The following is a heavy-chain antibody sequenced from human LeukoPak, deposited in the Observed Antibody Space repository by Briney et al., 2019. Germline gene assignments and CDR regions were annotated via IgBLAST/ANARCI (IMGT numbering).Heavy chain of an antibody. V-gene: IGHV2-70*11. Sequence: SGPTLVNPTQTLTLTCTFSGFSLSTSGMCVSWIRQPPGKALEWLARIDWDDDKYYRTSLKNRLTISKDTSKNQGVLTMTNMNPVDTATYYCARTTYYYDSSGYYRSDAFDIWGQGTMVTVSS. CDR2: IDWDDDK. CDR3: ARTTYYYDSSGYYRSDAFDI. D-gene: IGHD3-22*01. CDR1: GFSLSTSGMC. J-gene: IGHJ3*02.